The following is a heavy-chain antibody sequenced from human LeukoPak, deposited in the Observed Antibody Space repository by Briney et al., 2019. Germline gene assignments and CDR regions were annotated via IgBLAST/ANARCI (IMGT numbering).Heavy chain of an antibody. V-gene: IGHV1-2*02. CDR3: ARVPDSSSWYGGAFDI. J-gene: IGHJ3*02. CDR2: INPNSGGT. D-gene: IGHD6-13*01. Sequence: ASVKVSCKASGYTFTGYYMHWVRQAPGQGLEWMGWINPNSGGTNYEQKFQGRVTMTRDTSISTAYMGLSRLRSDDTAVYYCARVPDSSSWYGGAFDIWGQGTMVTVSS. CDR1: GYTFTGYY.